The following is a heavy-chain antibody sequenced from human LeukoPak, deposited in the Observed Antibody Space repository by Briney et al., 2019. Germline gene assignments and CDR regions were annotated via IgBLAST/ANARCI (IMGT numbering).Heavy chain of an antibody. J-gene: IGHJ5*02. Sequence: SETLSLTCAVDGGSFSAYYWTWIRQPPGKGLEWIGEINHSGSSNYNSSLRSRVTISVDTSYKQFSLRLSSVTAADTAVYYCAPRGDIEHSYVYGKWFDPWGQGTRVTVSS. V-gene: IGHV4-34*01. CDR2: INHSGSS. CDR1: GGSFSAYY. D-gene: IGHD5-18*01. CDR3: APRGDIEHSYVYGKWFDP.